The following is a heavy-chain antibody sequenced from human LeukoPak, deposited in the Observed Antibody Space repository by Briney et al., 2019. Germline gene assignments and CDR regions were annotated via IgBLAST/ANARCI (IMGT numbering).Heavy chain of an antibody. J-gene: IGHJ3*02. CDR3: AKDLRGIQLGWASDI. V-gene: IGHV3-30*02. CDR2: IRYDGSDK. Sequence: PGGSLRLSCAAAGFTFSSYGMRWVRQAPGKGLGGVAFIRYDGSDKYYADSVKGRFTISRDNSKNTLYLQMNSLRAEDTAVYYCAKDLRGIQLGWASDIWGQGTMVTVS. D-gene: IGHD3-16*01. CDR1: GFTFSSYG.